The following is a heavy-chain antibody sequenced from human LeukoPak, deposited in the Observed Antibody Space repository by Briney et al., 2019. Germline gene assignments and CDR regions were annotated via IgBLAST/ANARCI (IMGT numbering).Heavy chain of an antibody. CDR2: ISSSSSTI. D-gene: IGHD6-19*01. CDR1: GFTFSSYS. V-gene: IGHV3-48*04. J-gene: IGHJ4*02. CDR3: ARSQRQWLVSCMDY. Sequence: GGSLRLSCAASGFTFSSYSMNWVRQAPGKGLEWVSYISSSSSTIYYADSVKGRFTISRDNAKNSLYLQMNSLRAEDTAVYYCARSQRQWLVSCMDYWGQGTLVTVSS.